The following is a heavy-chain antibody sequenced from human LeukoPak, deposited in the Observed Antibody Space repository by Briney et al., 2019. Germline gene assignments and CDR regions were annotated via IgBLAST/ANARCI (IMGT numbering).Heavy chain of an antibody. V-gene: IGHV1-18*01. J-gene: IGHJ6*02. CDR1: GYTFTSYG. CDR3: AREGWSSSWYPLYYYGMDV. D-gene: IGHD6-13*01. Sequence: ASVKVSCKASGYTFTSYGISWVRQAPGQGLEWMGWISAYNGNTNYAQKLRGRVTMTTDTSTSTAYMELRSLRSDDTAVYYCAREGWSSSWYPLYYYGMDVWGQGTTVTVSS. CDR2: ISAYNGNT.